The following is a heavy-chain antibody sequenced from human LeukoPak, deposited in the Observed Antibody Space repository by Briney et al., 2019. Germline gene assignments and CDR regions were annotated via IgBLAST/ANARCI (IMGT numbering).Heavy chain of an antibody. Sequence: SETLSLTCTVSGGSISSSSYYWGWIRQPPGKGLEWIGSIYYSGSTYYNPSLKSRVTISVDTSKNQFSLKLSFVTAADTAVYYCARDNIVVVAATKAYYFDYWGQGTLVTVSS. D-gene: IGHD2-15*01. V-gene: IGHV4-39*02. CDR3: ARDNIVVVAATKAYYFDY. CDR2: IYYSGST. CDR1: GGSISSSSYY. J-gene: IGHJ4*02.